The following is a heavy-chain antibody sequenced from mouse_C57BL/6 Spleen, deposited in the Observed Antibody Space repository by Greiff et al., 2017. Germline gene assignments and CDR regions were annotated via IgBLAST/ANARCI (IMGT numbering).Heavy chain of an antibody. CDR2: IWSGGST. J-gene: IGHJ1*03. Sequence: QVHVKQSGPGLVQPSQSLSITCTVSGFSLTSYGVHWVRQSPGKGLEWLGVIWSGGSTDYNAAFISRLSISKDNSKSQVFFKMNSLQADDTAIYYCARPFSTVVATDWYFDVWGTGTTVTVSS. CDR1: GFSLTSYG. V-gene: IGHV2-2*01. D-gene: IGHD1-1*01. CDR3: ARPFSTVVATDWYFDV.